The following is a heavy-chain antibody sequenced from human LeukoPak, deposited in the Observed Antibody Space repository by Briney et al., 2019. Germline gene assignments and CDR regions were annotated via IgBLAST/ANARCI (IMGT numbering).Heavy chain of an antibody. CDR2: IYHAGNT. J-gene: IGHJ5*02. CDR3: ARGHWRSYDILTGRNWFDP. CDR1: GGSISSYDW. Sequence: SETLSLTCAVSGGSISSYDWWSWVRQPPGKGLEWIGEIYHAGNTNYNPSLKSRVTISVDKSNNQFSLRLSSVTAADTAVYYCARGHWRSYDILTGRNWFDPWGQGTLVTVSS. D-gene: IGHD3-9*01. V-gene: IGHV4-4*02.